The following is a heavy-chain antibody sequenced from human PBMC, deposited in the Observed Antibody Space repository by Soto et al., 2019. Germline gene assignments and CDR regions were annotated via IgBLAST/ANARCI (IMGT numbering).Heavy chain of an antibody. CDR3: ASLDILTGYYAFDY. CDR1: GGSISSSNW. D-gene: IGHD3-9*01. J-gene: IGHJ4*02. V-gene: IGHV4-4*02. Sequence: SETLSLTCGVSGGSISSSNWWSRVRQPPGKGLEWIGEIYHSGSTNYNPSLKSRVTISVDKSKNQFSLKLSSVTAADTAVYYCASLDILTGYYAFDYWGQGTLVTVSS. CDR2: IYHSGST.